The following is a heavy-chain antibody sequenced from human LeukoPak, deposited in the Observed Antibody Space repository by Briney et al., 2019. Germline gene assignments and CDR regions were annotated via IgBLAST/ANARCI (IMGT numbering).Heavy chain of an antibody. CDR3: VRKLLQYDRDGPSFDY. V-gene: IGHV4-39*01. CDR1: GGSISSSSYY. CDR2: IYYSGST. J-gene: IGHJ4*02. D-gene: IGHD5-24*01. Sequence: PSETLSLTCTVSGGSISSSSYYWGWIRQPPGKGLEWIGSIYYSGSTYYNPSLKSRVTISVDTSKNQFSLKLSSVTAADTAVYYCVRKLLQYDRDGPSFDYWGQGTLVTVSS.